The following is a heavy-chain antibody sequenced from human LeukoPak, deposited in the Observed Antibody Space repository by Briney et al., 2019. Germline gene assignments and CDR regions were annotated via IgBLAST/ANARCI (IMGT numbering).Heavy chain of an antibody. J-gene: IGHJ5*02. V-gene: IGHV3-21*01. CDR1: GFTFSSYS. CDR2: ISSSSSYI. CDR3: ARDRTAMVTENTFP. Sequence: KPGGSLRLSCAASGFTFSSYSMNWARHAPGKGLEWVSSISSSSSYIYYADSVKGRFTISRDNAKNSLYLQMNSLRAEDTAVYYCARDRTAMVTENTFPWGQGTLVTVSS. D-gene: IGHD5-18*01.